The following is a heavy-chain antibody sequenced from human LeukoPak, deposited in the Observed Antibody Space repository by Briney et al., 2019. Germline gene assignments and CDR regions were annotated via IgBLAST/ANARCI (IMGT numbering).Heavy chain of an antibody. J-gene: IGHJ4*02. CDR2: ISAYNGNT. D-gene: IGHD2-2*01. V-gene: IGHV1-18*01. Sequence: ASVKVSCKASGYTFTNYGISWVRQAHGQGLEWMGRISAYNGNTNYAQKLQGRVTMTTDTSTSTAYMELRSLTSDDTAVCYCARVGAYCTSTSCLDYWGQGTLVTVSS. CDR3: ARVGAYCTSTSCLDY. CDR1: GYTFTNYG.